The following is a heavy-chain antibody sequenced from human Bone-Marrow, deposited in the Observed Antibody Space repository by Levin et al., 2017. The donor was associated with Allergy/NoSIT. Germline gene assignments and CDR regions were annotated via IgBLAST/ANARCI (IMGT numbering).Heavy chain of an antibody. CDR2: ISGDSSNI. Sequence: GGSLRLSCSASGFSFADYAMHWVRQAPGKGLEWVSVISGDSSNIAYADSVKGRFTISRDNAKKSVYLQMSSLRVEDTAFYYCASDLESGTTSILSCGEWGQGTLVTVSS. CDR3: ASDLESGTTSILSCGE. D-gene: IGHD1-1*01. V-gene: IGHV3-9*01. J-gene: IGHJ4*02. CDR1: GFSFADYA.